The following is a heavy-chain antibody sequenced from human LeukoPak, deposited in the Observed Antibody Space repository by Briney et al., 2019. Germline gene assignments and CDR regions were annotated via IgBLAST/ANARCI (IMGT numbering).Heavy chain of an antibody. CDR1: GFTFSSYA. CDR3: AKYINAVDF. V-gene: IGHV3-23*01. CDR2: ISGSGGST. Sequence: GGSLRLSCAASGFTFSSYAMSWVRQAPGKGLEWVSAISGSGGSTYYADSVKGRFTISRDNAKNSLYLQMDSLRAEDAAVYYCAKYINAVDFWGQGTLVTVSS. J-gene: IGHJ4*02. D-gene: IGHD6-19*01.